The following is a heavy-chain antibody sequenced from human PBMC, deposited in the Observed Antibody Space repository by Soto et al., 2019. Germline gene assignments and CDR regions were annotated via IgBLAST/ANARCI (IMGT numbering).Heavy chain of an antibody. D-gene: IGHD6-19*01. V-gene: IGHV4-59*08. J-gene: IGHJ4*02. Sequence: PSETLSLTCTVSGGSISSYYWSWIRQPPGKGLEWIGYIYYSGSTNYNPTLKSRVTISVDTSKNQFSLKLSSVTAADTAVYYCARHSATTTGYSSAWADFDYWGQGTPVTVS. CDR1: GGSISSYY. CDR2: IYYSGST. CDR3: ARHSATTTGYSSAWADFDY.